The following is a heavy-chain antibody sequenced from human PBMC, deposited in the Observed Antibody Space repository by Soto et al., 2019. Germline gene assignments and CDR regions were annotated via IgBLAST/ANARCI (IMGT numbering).Heavy chain of an antibody. CDR1: GYIFVNYG. Sequence: QVKLVQSGDEMKKPGASVRVSCKASGYIFVNYGIAWVRQAPGQGLEWMGWISPYTGDTHSASKVQGRVTMTTDTSTSTAYMDPGSLTSDDTVVYYCAMVDNYVTPTPQDVWGQGTTVTVSS. CDR2: ISPYTGDT. J-gene: IGHJ6*02. CDR3: AMVDNYVTPTPQDV. D-gene: IGHD3-16*01. V-gene: IGHV1-18*01.